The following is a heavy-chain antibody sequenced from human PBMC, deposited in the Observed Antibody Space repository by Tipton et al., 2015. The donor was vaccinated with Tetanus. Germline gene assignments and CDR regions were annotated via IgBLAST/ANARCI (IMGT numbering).Heavy chain of an antibody. J-gene: IGHJ4*02. CDR3: ARRQVGRGPFVY. CDR2: INHSGST. Sequence: TLSLTCAVYGGSFSGYYWSWLRQPPGKGLEWIGEINHSGSTNYNPALKSLVTISEDTSKNQLSLKLSSVTAADTAVYYCARRQVGRGPFVYWGQGSRVTVSS. D-gene: IGHD3-10*01. V-gene: IGHV4-34*01. CDR1: GGSFSGYY.